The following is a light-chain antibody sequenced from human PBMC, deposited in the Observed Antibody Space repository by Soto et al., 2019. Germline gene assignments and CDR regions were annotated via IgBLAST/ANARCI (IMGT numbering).Light chain of an antibody. V-gene: IGKV1-5*01. CDR3: QQYKSYPLA. CDR2: DAS. CDR1: QSISSW. Sequence: DIQMTQSPSTLSASVGDRVTITCRASQSISSWLAWYQQKPGKAPKLLIYDASSLESGVPSRFSGSGSGTEFTLTISNLQPDDFETYYCQQYKSYPLAFGGGTKVEIK. J-gene: IGKJ4*01.